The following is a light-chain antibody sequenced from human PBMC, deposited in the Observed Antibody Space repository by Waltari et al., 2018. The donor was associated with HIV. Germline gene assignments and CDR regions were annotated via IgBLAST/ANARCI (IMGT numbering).Light chain of an antibody. Sequence: IVMTPSPATLSVSPVERATLSCRASQSVSSNLAWYQQKPGQAPRLLIYGASTRATGIPARFSGSGSGTEFTLTISSLQSEDFAVYYCQQYNNWPLTFGGGTKVEIK. CDR2: GAS. CDR1: QSVSSN. V-gene: IGKV3-15*01. CDR3: QQYNNWPLT. J-gene: IGKJ4*01.